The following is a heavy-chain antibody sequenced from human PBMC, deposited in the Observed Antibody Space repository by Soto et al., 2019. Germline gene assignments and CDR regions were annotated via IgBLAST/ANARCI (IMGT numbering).Heavy chain of an antibody. CDR1: GFPFSIYA. J-gene: IGHJ4*02. CDR3: AKDPTGTLRGFFDY. CDR2: ISADGSPT. V-gene: IGHV3-23*01. D-gene: IGHD1-1*01. Sequence: EVQLLQSGGALVQPGGSLRLSCAASGFPFSIYAMTWVRQAPGKGLEWVAAISADGSPTYNTDSVKGRFTISRDDSRSTLYLQMNNLRADDTAVYYCAKDPTGTLRGFFDYWGQGTLVTVSS.